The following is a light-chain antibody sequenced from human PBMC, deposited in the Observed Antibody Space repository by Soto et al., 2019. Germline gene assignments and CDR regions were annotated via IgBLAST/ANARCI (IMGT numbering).Light chain of an antibody. CDR1: QNIDMY. Sequence: DIQMTQSPSTLPASVGDTVTITCRASQNIDMYLNWYQQKPGKAPRVLISGASNLQSGVPSRFSGSGSGTDFTLTISSLQSEDFASYFCQHTFNSPPWTFGQGTKVDIK. CDR3: QHTFNSPPWT. J-gene: IGKJ1*01. CDR2: GAS. V-gene: IGKV1-39*01.